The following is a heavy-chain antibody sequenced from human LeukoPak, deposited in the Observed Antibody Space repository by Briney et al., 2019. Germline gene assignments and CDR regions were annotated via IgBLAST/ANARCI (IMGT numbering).Heavy chain of an antibody. Sequence: GGSLRLSCAASGFSFNTYAMHWVRQAPGKGLEYVSAISTNGGSTNYANSVKGRFTISRDNAKNSLYLQMSSLGAEDTAVFYCARGPGRGNAFDIWGQGTMVTVSS. J-gene: IGHJ3*02. D-gene: IGHD3-10*01. CDR2: ISTNGGST. CDR3: ARGPGRGNAFDI. V-gene: IGHV3-64*01. CDR1: GFSFNTYA.